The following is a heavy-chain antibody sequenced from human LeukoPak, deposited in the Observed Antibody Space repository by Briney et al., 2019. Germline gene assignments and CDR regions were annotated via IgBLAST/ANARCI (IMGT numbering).Heavy chain of an antibody. V-gene: IGHV3-21*01. CDR3: ARDFEDTAMVRDFDY. D-gene: IGHD5-18*01. J-gene: IGHJ4*02. CDR1: GFTFSSYS. CDR2: ISSSSSYI. Sequence: GGALRLSCAASGFTFSSYSMKWVRQAPGKGVEWGSSISSSSSYIYYAESVKGGLTISRDNAKNSLYLQMNRLRAEETGVYYGARDFEDTAMVRDFDYWGQGTLVTVSS.